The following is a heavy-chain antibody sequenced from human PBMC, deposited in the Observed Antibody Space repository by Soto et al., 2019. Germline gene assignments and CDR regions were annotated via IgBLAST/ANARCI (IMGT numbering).Heavy chain of an antibody. Sequence: QVQLQESGPGLVKPSETLSLTCTVSGGSISSYYWSWIRQPPGKGLEWIGSIYYSGSTNYNPSFQSRLTISVDTSKNQFSLRLSSVTAADTAVYYCARSPGFYFDYWGQGTLVTVSS. CDR1: GGSISSYY. CDR3: ARSPGFYFDY. J-gene: IGHJ4*02. CDR2: IYYSGST. V-gene: IGHV4-59*01.